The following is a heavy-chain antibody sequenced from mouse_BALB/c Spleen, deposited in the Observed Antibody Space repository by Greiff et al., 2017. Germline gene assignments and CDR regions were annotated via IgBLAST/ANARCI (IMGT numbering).Heavy chain of an antibody. Sequence: VQLQESGAELMKPGASVKISCKATGYTFSSYWIEWVKQRPGHGLEWIGEILPGSGSTNYNEKFKGKATFTADTSSNTAYMQLSSLTSEDSAVYYCARFFHYYGSRNFDYWGQGTTLTVSS. J-gene: IGHJ2*01. CDR2: ILPGSGST. D-gene: IGHD1-1*01. CDR3: ARFFHYYGSRNFDY. V-gene: IGHV1-9*01. CDR1: GYTFSSYW.